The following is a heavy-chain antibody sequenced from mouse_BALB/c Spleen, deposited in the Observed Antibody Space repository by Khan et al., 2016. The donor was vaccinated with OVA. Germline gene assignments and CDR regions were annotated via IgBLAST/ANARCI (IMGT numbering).Heavy chain of an antibody. D-gene: IGHD1-1*02. Sequence: QVQLQQSGAELVRPGASVKLSCKTSGYIFTSYWIHWVKQRSGQGLEWIARIYPGTDNSYYNEKFKDKATLTADQSSSTAYIQLSSLKSEDSDVYCCTRDEAWYHFDHWGQGTTLTVSS. J-gene: IGHJ2*01. CDR2: IYPGTDNS. CDR3: TRDEAWYHFDH. CDR1: GYIFTSYW. V-gene: IGHV1S132*01.